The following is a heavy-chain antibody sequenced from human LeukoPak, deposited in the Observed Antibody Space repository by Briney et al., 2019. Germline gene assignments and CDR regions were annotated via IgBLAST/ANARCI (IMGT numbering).Heavy chain of an antibody. CDR2: INPYSGGT. V-gene: IGHV1-2*02. J-gene: IGHJ4*02. D-gene: IGHD6-19*01. CDR3: ATLRRSGWYIGD. Sequence: GASVKVSCKASGYSFTEDYIHCVRQAPGQGLEWMGWINPYSGGTNYAEKFQGRVTMTRDTSITTAYMELSSLKSDDTAMYYCATLRRSGWYIGDWGQGTLVTVSS. CDR1: GYSFTEDY.